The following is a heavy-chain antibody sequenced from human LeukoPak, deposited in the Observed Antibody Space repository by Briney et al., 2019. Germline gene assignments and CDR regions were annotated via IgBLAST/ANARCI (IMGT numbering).Heavy chain of an antibody. CDR3: ASGRGSYSPDY. Sequence: PGGSLRLSCAASGFSFSDHEMNWVRQAPGKGLEWISYLSSSGNAYYADSVKGRFTISRDNSKNSLYLQMTSLRADDMAVYYCASGRGSYSPDYWGQGTLVTVSS. V-gene: IGHV3-48*03. CDR1: GFSFSDHE. J-gene: IGHJ4*02. D-gene: IGHD1-26*01. CDR2: LSSSGNA.